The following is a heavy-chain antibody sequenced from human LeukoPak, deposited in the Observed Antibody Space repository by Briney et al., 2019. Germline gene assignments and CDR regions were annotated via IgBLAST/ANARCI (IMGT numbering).Heavy chain of an antibody. J-gene: IGHJ6*03. Sequence: ASVKVSCKASGYTFNSYGISWVRQAPGQGLEWMGWISAHNGNTNYEEKVQGRVTMTTDKSTSTDYMELRSLRSDDTAVYYCARDKGTVATYYYYYMDVWGKGTTVTVSS. CDR2: ISAHNGNT. CDR3: ARDKGTVATYYYYYMDV. V-gene: IGHV1-18*01. CDR1: GYTFNSYG. D-gene: IGHD6-19*01.